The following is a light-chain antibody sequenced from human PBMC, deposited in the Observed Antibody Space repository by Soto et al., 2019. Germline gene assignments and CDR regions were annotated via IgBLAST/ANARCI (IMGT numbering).Light chain of an antibody. CDR2: DVS. J-gene: IGLJ1*01. CDR1: SSDVGGYNY. CDR3: SSYTSSSTLAV. V-gene: IGLV2-14*01. Sequence: QSVLTQPASVSGSPGQSITISCTGTSSDVGGYNYVSWYQQHPGKAPKLMIYDVSNRPSGVSNRFSGSKSGNTASLTISGLQAEDDADYYRSSYTSSSTLAVFGTATKVTVL.